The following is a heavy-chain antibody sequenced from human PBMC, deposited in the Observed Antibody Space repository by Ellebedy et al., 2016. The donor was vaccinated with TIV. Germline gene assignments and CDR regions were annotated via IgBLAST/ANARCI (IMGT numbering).Heavy chain of an antibody. CDR3: ARGWFGSGMGV. CDR1: GDSVSTDIG. V-gene: IGHV6-1*01. J-gene: IGHJ6*02. Sequence: SQTLSLTCVISGDSVSTDIGWNWIRQSPSRGLEWLGRTYYRSKWNNVYAVPLKSRITINPDTSKNLFSLQLNSVTPEDTAVYYCARGWFGSGMGVWGQGTTVTVSS. CDR2: TYYRSKWNN. D-gene: IGHD3-10*01.